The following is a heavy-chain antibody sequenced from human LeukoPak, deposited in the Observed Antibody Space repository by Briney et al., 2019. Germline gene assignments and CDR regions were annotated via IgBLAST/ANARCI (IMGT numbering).Heavy chain of an antibody. CDR3: ARDLRLKYYRGFDP. CDR2: ISSSSSTI. CDR1: GFTFSSYS. D-gene: IGHD1-14*01. V-gene: IGHV3-48*01. J-gene: IGHJ5*02. Sequence: AGGSLRLSCAASGFTFSSYSMNWVRQAPGKGLEWVSYISSSSSTIYYADSVKGRFTISRDNAKNSLYLQMNSPRAEDTAVYYCARDLRLKYYRGFDPWGQGTLVTVSS.